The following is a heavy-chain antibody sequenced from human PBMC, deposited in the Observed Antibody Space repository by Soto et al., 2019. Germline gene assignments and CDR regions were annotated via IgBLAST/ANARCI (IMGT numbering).Heavy chain of an antibody. J-gene: IGHJ5*02. V-gene: IGHV1-18*01. CDR1: GYTFTSYG. CDR2: ISAYNGNT. CDR3: ARGRVGFRIAAARPNWFDP. Sequence: QVQLVQSGAEVKKPGASVKVSCKASGYTFTSYGISWVRQAPGQGLEWMGWISAYNGNTNYAQKLLGRVTMTTDTSTSTAYMELRSLRSDDTAVYDCARGRVGFRIAAARPNWFDPWGQGTLVTVSS. D-gene: IGHD6-13*01.